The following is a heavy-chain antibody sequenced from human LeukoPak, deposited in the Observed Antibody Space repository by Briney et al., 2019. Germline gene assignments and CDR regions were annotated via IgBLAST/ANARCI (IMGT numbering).Heavy chain of an antibody. V-gene: IGHV1-2*02. Sequence: ASVKVSCKASGYTFTGYYMHWVRQAPGQGLEWMGWINPNSGGTNYAQKFQGRVTMTRDTSISTAYMELSRLRSDDTAVYYCARDHYYDSSGYYQQWGQGTLVTVSS. D-gene: IGHD3-22*01. CDR3: ARDHYYDSSGYYQQ. J-gene: IGHJ4*02. CDR1: GYTFTGYY. CDR2: INPNSGGT.